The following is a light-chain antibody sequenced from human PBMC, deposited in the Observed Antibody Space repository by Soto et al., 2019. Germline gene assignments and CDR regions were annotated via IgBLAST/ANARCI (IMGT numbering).Light chain of an antibody. CDR3: QQFDTFFWT. CDR1: QTIDNW. J-gene: IGKJ1*01. CDR2: DAS. Sequence: DIQMTQSPSTLSASVGDRVTITCRASQTIDNWLTWYQQKPGKAPKLLIYDASRLESGVPSRFSGSGSGTDFTLTITGLQPDDFATYYCQQFDTFFWTFGPGTRVEIK. V-gene: IGKV1-5*01.